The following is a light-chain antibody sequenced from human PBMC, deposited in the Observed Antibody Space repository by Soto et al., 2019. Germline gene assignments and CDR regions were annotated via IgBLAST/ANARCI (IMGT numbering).Light chain of an antibody. CDR2: EVS. J-gene: IGLJ2*01. V-gene: IGLV2-8*01. CDR3: SSYTGSHTFI. CDR1: SSDVGGYNY. Sequence: QSALTQPPSASGSPGQSVTISCTGTSSDVGGYNYVSWYQQYPGKAPKLMIYEVSKGPSGVPDRFSGSKSGNTASLTVSGLQAEDEADYYCSSYTGSHTFIFGGGTKVTVL.